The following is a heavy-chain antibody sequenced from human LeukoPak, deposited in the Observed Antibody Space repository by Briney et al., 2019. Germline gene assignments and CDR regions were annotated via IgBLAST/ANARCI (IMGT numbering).Heavy chain of an antibody. V-gene: IGHV6-1*01. Sequence: SQTLSLTCAISGDSISRNNVGWNWIRQSPSRGLEWLGRTYYRSKWYHDYAISVKSRITINPDTSKNQFSLQLNSVTPEDTAVYFCARDVVATPNFGYWGQGALVTVSS. CDR1: GDSISRNNVG. CDR3: ARDVVATPNFGY. CDR2: TYYRSKWYH. J-gene: IGHJ4*02. D-gene: IGHD5-12*01.